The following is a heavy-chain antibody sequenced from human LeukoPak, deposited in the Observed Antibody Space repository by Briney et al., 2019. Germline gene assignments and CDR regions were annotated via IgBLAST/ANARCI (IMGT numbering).Heavy chain of an antibody. J-gene: IGHJ4*02. Sequence: PGGSLRLSCAASGFTFSSYSMNWVRQAPRKGLEWVSYISSSSSTIHYADSVKGRFTISRDNAKNSLYLQMNSLRAEDTAVYYCVSSSYYYDSSGYFDYWGQGTLVTVSS. CDR2: ISSSSSTI. V-gene: IGHV3-48*01. CDR1: GFTFSSYS. CDR3: VSSSYYYDSSGYFDY. D-gene: IGHD3-22*01.